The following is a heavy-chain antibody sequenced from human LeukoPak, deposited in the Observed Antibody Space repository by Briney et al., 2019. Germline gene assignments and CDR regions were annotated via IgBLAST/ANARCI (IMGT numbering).Heavy chain of an antibody. D-gene: IGHD1-26*01. V-gene: IGHV4-39*01. CDR3: ARRNAGIVGPKNWFDP. Sequence: PSETLSLTCTVSGGSISSSSYYWGWIRQPPGKGLEWIGSIYYSGSTYYNPSLKSRVTISVDTSKNQFSLKLSSVTAADTAVYYCARRNAGIVGPKNWFDPWGQGTLVTVSS. CDR2: IYYSGST. J-gene: IGHJ5*02. CDR1: GGSISSSSYY.